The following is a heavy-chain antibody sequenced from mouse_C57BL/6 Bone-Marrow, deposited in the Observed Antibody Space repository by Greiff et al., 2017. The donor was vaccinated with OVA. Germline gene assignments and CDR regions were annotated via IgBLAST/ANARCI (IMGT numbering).Heavy chain of an antibody. Sequence: VQLQQSGPVLVKPGASVKMSCKASGYTFTDYYMNWVKQSHGKSLEWIGVINPYNGGTSYNQKFKGKATLTVDKSTSAAYMELSSLTSEDSVDYYGASYDGYYMYYLDYWGQGTTLTVSS. V-gene: IGHV1-19*01. CDR1: GYTFTDYY. CDR3: ASYDGYYMYYLDY. J-gene: IGHJ2*01. CDR2: INPYNGGT. D-gene: IGHD2-3*01.